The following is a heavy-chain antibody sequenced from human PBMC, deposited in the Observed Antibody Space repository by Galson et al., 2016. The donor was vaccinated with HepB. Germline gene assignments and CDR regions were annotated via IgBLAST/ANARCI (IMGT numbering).Heavy chain of an antibody. J-gene: IGHJ4*02. V-gene: IGHV3-23*01. CDR2: ISASGDDT. CDR3: AKDRTSTRWSYFFNN. D-gene: IGHD6-19*01. CDR1: GFAFRSSA. Sequence: LRLSCAASGFAFRSSAMSWVRQTPGKGLEWVSAISASGDDTHYADAVKGRFTISRDNSNDTLYLQMSSLRAEDTAVYYCAKDRTSTRWSYFFNNWGQGSRVTVSS.